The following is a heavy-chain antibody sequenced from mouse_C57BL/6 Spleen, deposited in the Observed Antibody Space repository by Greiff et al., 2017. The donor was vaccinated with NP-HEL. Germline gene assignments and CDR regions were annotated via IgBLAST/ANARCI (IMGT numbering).Heavy chain of an antibody. D-gene: IGHD3-3*01. CDR3: AREGDVAY. CDR1: GFTFSSYA. V-gene: IGHV5-4*01. J-gene: IGHJ3*01. CDR2: ISDGGSYT. Sequence: DVMLVESGGGLVKPGGSLKLSCAASGFTFSSYAMSWVRQTPEKRLEWVATISDGGSYTYYPDNVKGRFTISRDNAKNNLYLQMSHLKSEDTAMYYCAREGDVAYWGQGTLVTVSA.